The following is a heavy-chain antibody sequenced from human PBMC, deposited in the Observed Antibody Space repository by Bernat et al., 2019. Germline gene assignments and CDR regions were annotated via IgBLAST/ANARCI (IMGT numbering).Heavy chain of an antibody. V-gene: IGHV1-2*02. J-gene: IGHJ4*01. CDR2: INPNSGGT. D-gene: IGHD3-10*01. CDR1: GYTFTGYY. Sequence: QVQLVQSGAEVKKPGASVKVSCKASGYTFTGYYMHWVRQAPGQGLEWMGWINPNSGGTNYAQKFQGRVTMTRDTSISTAYMELSRLRSDDTAVYYCARVSPHGWFGEPDFDCWGHGTLVTVSS. CDR3: ARVSPHGWFGEPDFDC.